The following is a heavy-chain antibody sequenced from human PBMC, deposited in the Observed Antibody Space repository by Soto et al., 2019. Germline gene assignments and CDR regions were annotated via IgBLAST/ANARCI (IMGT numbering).Heavy chain of an antibody. CDR3: ARDSGIVATIRFLGY. Sequence: SVKVSFKASGGTFSSYAISWLRQAPGQGLEWMGGIIPIFGTANYAQKFQGRVTITADGSTSTAYMELSSLRSEDTAVYYCARDSGIVATIRFLGYWGQGTLVNVSS. D-gene: IGHD5-12*01. CDR1: GGTFSSYA. J-gene: IGHJ4*02. CDR2: IIPIFGTA. V-gene: IGHV1-69*13.